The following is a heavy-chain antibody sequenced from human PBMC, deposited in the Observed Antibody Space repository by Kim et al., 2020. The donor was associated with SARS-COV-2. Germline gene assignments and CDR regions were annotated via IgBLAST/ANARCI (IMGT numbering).Heavy chain of an antibody. V-gene: IGHV3-11*04. D-gene: IGHD6-25*01. Sequence: SRCVSTLNYADSGTSRFSNSRDHAKNSLYLQMNSLRAEDTAVYYCAKSGIWGQGTMVTVSS. J-gene: IGHJ3*02. CDR2: SRCVSTL. CDR3: AKSGI.